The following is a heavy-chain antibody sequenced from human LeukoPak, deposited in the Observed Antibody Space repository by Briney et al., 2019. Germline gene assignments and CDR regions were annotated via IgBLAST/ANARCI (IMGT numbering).Heavy chain of an antibody. CDR3: ARASDSSGYYTPFDY. V-gene: IGHV4-34*01. CDR2: INHSGST. CDR1: GGSFSGYY. Sequence: SETLSLTCAVYGGSFSGYYWSWIRQPPGKGLEWIGEINHSGSTNYNPSLKSRVIISVDTSKNQFSLKLSSVTAADTAVYYCARASDSSGYYTPFDYWGQGTLVTVSS. D-gene: IGHD3-22*01. J-gene: IGHJ4*02.